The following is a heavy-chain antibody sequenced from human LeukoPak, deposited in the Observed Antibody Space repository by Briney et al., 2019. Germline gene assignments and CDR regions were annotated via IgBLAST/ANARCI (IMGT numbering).Heavy chain of an antibody. CDR3: ARDLITTDYGGNGYFDY. CDR2: ISSSSSYI. CDR1: GFTFSGYS. V-gene: IGHV3-21*04. J-gene: IGHJ4*02. D-gene: IGHD4-23*01. Sequence: GGSLRLSCAASGFTFSGYSMNWVRQAPGKGLEWVSSISSSSSYIYYADSVKGRFTISRDNAKNSLYLQMNSLRAEDTAVYYCARDLITTDYGGNGYFDYWGQGTLVTVSS.